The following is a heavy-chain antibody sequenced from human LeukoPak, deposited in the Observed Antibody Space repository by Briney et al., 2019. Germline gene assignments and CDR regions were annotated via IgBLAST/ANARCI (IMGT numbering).Heavy chain of an antibody. V-gene: IGHV3-7*01. CDR1: GFTFSSYG. CDR2: IKQDGSEK. CDR3: ARGAEGFWSGYYTGGFDY. Sequence: GGSLRLSCAASGFTFSSYGMSWVRQAPGKGLEWVASIKQDGSEKYHMDSVKGRYTISRDNAKNSLYLQMNSLGAEDTAVYYCARGAEGFWSGYYTGGFDYWGQGTLVTVSS. D-gene: IGHD3-3*01. J-gene: IGHJ4*02.